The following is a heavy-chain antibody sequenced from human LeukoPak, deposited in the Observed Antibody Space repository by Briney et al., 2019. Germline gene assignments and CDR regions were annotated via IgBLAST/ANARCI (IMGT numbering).Heavy chain of an antibody. CDR3: ARDGDDFWSGYYSGY. CDR1: GFTFSSYW. J-gene: IGHJ4*02. CDR2: IKQDGSEK. V-gene: IGHV3-7*01. Sequence: GGSLRLSCAASGFTFSSYWMSWVRQAPGKGLEWVANIKQDGSEKYYVDSVKGRFTISRDNAKNSLYLQMNSLRAEDTALYYCARDGDDFWSGYYSGYWGQGTLVTVSS. D-gene: IGHD3-3*01.